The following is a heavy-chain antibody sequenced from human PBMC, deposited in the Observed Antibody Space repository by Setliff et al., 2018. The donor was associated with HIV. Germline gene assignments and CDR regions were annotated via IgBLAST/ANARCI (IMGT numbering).Heavy chain of an antibody. CDR1: GYIFTAHF. J-gene: IGHJ4*02. CDR3: ARDYSSGGRYYFDY. CDR2: INPNKATT. V-gene: IGHV1-2*02. Sequence: ASVKVSCKASGYIFTAHFIHWVRQAPGQGLEWMGWINPNKATTDSAQKFQGRVAMTRDTSLNTVYMELSSLRSEDTAVYYCARDYSSGGRYYFDYWGQGTLVTVSS. D-gene: IGHD6-19*01.